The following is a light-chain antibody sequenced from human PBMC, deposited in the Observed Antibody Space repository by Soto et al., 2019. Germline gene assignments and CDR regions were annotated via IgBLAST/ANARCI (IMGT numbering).Light chain of an antibody. CDR2: DAS. J-gene: IGKJ2*01. Sequence: EIVLTQSPATLSLSPGERATLSCRASQSVSSYLAWYQQKPGQAPRLLIYDASNRATGIPARFSGSGSGTVFTLTISSLEPEDFAVYYCHQRSNWPPYTVGQGTKLEIK. V-gene: IGKV3-11*01. CDR1: QSVSSY. CDR3: HQRSNWPPYT.